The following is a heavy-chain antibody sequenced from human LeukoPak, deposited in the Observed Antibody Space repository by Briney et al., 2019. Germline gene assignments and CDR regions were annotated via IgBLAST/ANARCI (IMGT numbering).Heavy chain of an antibody. CDR1: GFTFSSYA. CDR3: AGGWAIDY. D-gene: IGHD6-19*01. J-gene: IGHJ4*02. CDR2: ISYDGSNK. Sequence: GGSLRLSCAASGFTFSSYAMHWVRQAPGKGLEWVAVISYDGSNKYYADSVKGRFTISRDNSKNTLYLQMNSLRAEDTAVYYCAGGWAIDYWGQGTLVTVSS. V-gene: IGHV3-30*04.